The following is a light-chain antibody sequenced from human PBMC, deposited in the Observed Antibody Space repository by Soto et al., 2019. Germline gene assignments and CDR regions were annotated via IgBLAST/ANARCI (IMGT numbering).Light chain of an antibody. CDR3: QQYDSSPPSYT. V-gene: IGKV3-20*01. CDR1: QSLTSSY. J-gene: IGKJ2*01. CDR2: GAS. Sequence: EIVLTQSPGTLSLSPGERATLSCRASQSLTSSYLAWYQQKPGQAPRLLIYGASSTATGIPDRFSGSGSGTDFTLTISRLEPEDFAVYYCQQYDSSPPSYTFGQGTKLEIK.